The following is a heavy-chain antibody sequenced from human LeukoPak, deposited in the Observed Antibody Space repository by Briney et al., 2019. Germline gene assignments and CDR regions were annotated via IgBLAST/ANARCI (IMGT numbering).Heavy chain of an antibody. Sequence: GGSLRLSCTASGFTFGDYAMSWVRQAPGKGLEWVGFIRSKAYGGTTEYAASVKGRFTISRDDSKSIAYLQMNSLNTEATAVYYCTRGLDPLYCSGGNCYSTLDYWGQGTLVTVSS. CDR2: IRSKAYGGTT. V-gene: IGHV3-49*04. D-gene: IGHD2-15*01. CDR3: TRGLDPLYCSGGNCYSTLDY. CDR1: GFTFGDYA. J-gene: IGHJ4*02.